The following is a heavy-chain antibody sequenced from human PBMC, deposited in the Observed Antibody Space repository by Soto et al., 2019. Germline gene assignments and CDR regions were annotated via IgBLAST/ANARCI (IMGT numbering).Heavy chain of an antibody. CDR2: IYTXVST. CDR1: GGXXXXXY. V-gene: IGHV4-4*07. J-gene: IGHJ6*02. Sequence: SETLSLTCTXSGGXXXXXYWSWIRHPAGKGLEWIVRIYTXVSTNCNPSLKSRVTMSVDTSKNQFSLKLSSVTAADTAVYYCARGGGYGSGSFPLYYYYYGMDVWGQGTTVTVSS. CDR3: ARGGGYGSGSFPLYYYYYGMDV. D-gene: IGHD3-10*01.